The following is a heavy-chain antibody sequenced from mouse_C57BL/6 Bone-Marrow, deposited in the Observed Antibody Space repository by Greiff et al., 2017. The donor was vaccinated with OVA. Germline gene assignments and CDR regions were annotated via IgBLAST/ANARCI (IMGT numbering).Heavy chain of an antibody. CDR1: GYTFTGYW. J-gene: IGHJ3*01. D-gene: IGHD2-2*01. CDR3: ARRALWLRRFAY. V-gene: IGHV1-9*01. CDR2: ILPGSGST. Sequence: VQLQQSGAELMKPGASVKLSCKATGYTFTGYWIEWVKQRPGHGLEWIGEILPGSGSTNYNEKLKGKATFTADTSSNTAYLQLSSLPTEVSAIYYCARRALWLRRFAYWGQGTLVTVSA.